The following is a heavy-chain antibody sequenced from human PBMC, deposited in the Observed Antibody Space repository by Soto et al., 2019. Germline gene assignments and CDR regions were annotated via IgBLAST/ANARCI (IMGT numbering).Heavy chain of an antibody. CDR3: ARVSLLRSRAFYHNLDA. J-gene: IGHJ6*02. D-gene: IGHD4-17*01. Sequence: ASVKVSCKASGYTFTAFTITWVRQAPGQGLEWLGWITVYSGHTAYAQTFRDRVTLTSDTYATTAYMELRGLRSDDTAVFYCARVSLLRSRAFYHNLDAWGQGTTVTVSS. CDR1: GYTFTAFT. CDR2: ITVYSGHT. V-gene: IGHV1-18*01.